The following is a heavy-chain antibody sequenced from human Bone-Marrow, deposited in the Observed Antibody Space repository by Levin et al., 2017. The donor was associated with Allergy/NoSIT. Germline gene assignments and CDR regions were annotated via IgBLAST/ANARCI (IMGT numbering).Heavy chain of an antibody. J-gene: IGHJ4*02. CDR2: IWYDGSNK. Sequence: GGSLRLSCAASGFTFSSYAMHWVRQGPGKGLEWVAIIWYDGSNKYYADSVKGRFTISRDNSKNTLYLQMNSLRAEDTAVYYCARMYYDFWRGYSTLFDYWGQGTLVTVSS. V-gene: IGHV3-33*01. D-gene: IGHD3-3*01. CDR3: ARMYYDFWRGYSTLFDY. CDR1: GFTFSSYA.